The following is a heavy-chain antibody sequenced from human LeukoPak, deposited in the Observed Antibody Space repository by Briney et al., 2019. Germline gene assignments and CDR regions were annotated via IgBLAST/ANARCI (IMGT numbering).Heavy chain of an antibody. J-gene: IGHJ4*02. Sequence: GGSLRLSCAASGFTFSSYSMNWVRQAPGKGLEWVSSISSSSSYIYYADSVKGRFTISRDDAKNSLYLQMNSLRAEDTAVYYCARAASGYDYPYYFDYWGQGTLVTVSS. CDR2: ISSSSSYI. CDR1: GFTFSSYS. D-gene: IGHD5-12*01. CDR3: ARAASGYDYPYYFDY. V-gene: IGHV3-21*01.